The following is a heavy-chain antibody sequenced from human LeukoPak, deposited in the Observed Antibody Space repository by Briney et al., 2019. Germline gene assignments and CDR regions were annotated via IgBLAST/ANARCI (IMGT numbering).Heavy chain of an antibody. CDR1: GGSINSGSYY. V-gene: IGHV4-61*02. CDR2: IYTSGST. D-gene: IGHD1-26*01. Sequence: SQTLSLTCTVSGGSINSGSYYWNWIRQPAGKGLEWIGRIYTSGSTNYNPSLKSRVTMSVDTSKNQFSLKLTSVTAADTAVYYCARNSYSGSYFGYWGQGTLVTVSS. J-gene: IGHJ4*02. CDR3: ARNSYSGSYFGY.